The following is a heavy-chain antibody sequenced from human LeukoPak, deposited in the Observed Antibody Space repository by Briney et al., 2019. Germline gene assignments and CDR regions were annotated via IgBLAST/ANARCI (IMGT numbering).Heavy chain of an antibody. CDR1: GFTFSSYS. CDR2: ISSSSSYI. V-gene: IGHV3-21*01. Sequence: PGGSLRLSCAASGFTFSSYSMNWVRQAPGKGLEWVSSISSSSSYIYYADSVKGRFTISRDNAKNSLYLQMNSLRAGDTAVYYCASNLGDSSGWYEYYFDYWGQGTLVTVSS. D-gene: IGHD6-19*01. CDR3: ASNLGDSSGWYEYYFDY. J-gene: IGHJ4*02.